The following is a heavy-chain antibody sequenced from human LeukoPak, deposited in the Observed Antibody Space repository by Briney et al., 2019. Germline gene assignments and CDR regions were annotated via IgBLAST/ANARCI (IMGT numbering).Heavy chain of an antibody. CDR1: GFTFSRYG. V-gene: IGHV3-30*02. CDR3: AKDMAAGERHGSSTFDY. J-gene: IGHJ4*02. Sequence: GGSLRLSCAASGFTFSRYGMHWVRQAPGKGLEWVAFIRYDGSNEYYADSVKGRFTISRDNSKNTLYLQMNSLRAEDTAIYYCAKDMAAGERHGSSTFDYWGQGTLVTVSS. D-gene: IGHD6-6*01. CDR2: IRYDGSNE.